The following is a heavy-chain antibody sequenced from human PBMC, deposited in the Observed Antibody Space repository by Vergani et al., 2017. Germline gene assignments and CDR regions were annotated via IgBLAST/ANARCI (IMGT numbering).Heavy chain of an antibody. D-gene: IGHD3-22*01. J-gene: IGHJ4*02. CDR2: ISYDGSNK. CDR3: ARGPRDYYDSSGYLH. V-gene: IGHV3-30*03. CDR1: GFTFSSYG. Sequence: QVQLVESGGGVVQPGRSLRLSCAASGFTFSSYGMHWVRQAPGKGLEWVAVISYDGSNKYYADSVKGRFTISRDNSKNTLYLQMNSLRAEDTGVYYCARGPRDYYDSSGYLHWGQGTLVTVSS.